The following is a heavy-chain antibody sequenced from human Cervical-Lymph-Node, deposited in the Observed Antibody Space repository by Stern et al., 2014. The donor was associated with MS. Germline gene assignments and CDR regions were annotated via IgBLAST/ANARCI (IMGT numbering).Heavy chain of an antibody. J-gene: IGHJ4*02. D-gene: IGHD3-10*01. CDR3: ARDASSHYYDSGSSFDY. V-gene: IGHV4-59*13. CDR1: GGSISGYY. Sequence: VQLLESGPGLVKPSETLSLTCNVSGGSISGYYWTWIRQSPGRGLEWLGVVFVSGTTKYNPSLKSRVAISVDTFKNQFSLKLKSVTAADTAVYYCARDASSHYYDSGSSFDYWGQGTLVTVSS. CDR2: VFVSGTT.